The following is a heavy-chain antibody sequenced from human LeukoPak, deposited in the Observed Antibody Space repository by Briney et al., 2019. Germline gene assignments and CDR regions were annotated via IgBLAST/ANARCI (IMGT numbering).Heavy chain of an antibody. V-gene: IGHV1-8*01. CDR1: GYTFTSYE. Sequence: ASVKVSCKASGYTFTSYEINWVRQATGQGLEWMGWMNPNSGNTGYAQKFQGRVTMTRNTSISTAYMELSSLRSEDTAVYYCARGVASSGWYPNYYYCGMDVWGQGTTVTVSS. CDR2: MNPNSGNT. J-gene: IGHJ6*02. CDR3: ARGVASSGWYPNYYYCGMDV. D-gene: IGHD6-19*01.